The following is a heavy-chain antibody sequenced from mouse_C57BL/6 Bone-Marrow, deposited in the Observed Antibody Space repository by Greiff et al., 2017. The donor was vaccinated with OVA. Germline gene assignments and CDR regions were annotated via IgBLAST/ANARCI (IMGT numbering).Heavy chain of an antibody. J-gene: IGHJ2*01. CDR1: GYSFTGYY. CDR2: INPSTGGT. V-gene: IGHV1-42*01. CDR3: ARSDDVDYFDY. D-gene: IGHD2-12*01. Sequence: EVQLQQSGPELVKPGASVKISCKASGYSFTGYYMNWVKQSPEKSLEWIGEINPSTGGTTYNQKFKAKATLTVDKSSSTAYMQLKSLTSEDSAVYYCARSDDVDYFDYWGQGTTLTVSS.